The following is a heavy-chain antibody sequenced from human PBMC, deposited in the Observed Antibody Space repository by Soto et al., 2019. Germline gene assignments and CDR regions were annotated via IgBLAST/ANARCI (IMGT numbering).Heavy chain of an antibody. CDR2: INPSGGST. Sequence: ASVKVSCKASGYTFTSYYMHWVRQAPGQGLEWMGIINPSGGSTSYAQKFQGRVTMTRDTSKNQFSLKLTSVTAADTAVYFCARASAGPAGFDYWGQGTLVTVSS. CDR1: GYTFTSYY. D-gene: IGHD6-13*01. J-gene: IGHJ4*02. CDR3: ARASAGPAGFDY. V-gene: IGHV1-46*01.